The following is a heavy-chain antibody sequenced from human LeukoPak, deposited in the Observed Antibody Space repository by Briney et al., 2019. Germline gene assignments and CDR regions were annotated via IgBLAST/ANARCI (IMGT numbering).Heavy chain of an antibody. CDR2: INPNSGGT. V-gene: IGHV1-2*02. CDR3: ARVLLWFGDSYGMDV. J-gene: IGHJ6*02. D-gene: IGHD3-10*01. Sequence: ASVKVSCKASGYTFTSYDINWVRQATGQGLEWMGWINPNSGGTNYAQKFQGRVTMTRDTSISTAYMELSRLRSDDTAVYYCARVLLWFGDSYGMDVWGQGTTVTVSS. CDR1: GYTFTSYD.